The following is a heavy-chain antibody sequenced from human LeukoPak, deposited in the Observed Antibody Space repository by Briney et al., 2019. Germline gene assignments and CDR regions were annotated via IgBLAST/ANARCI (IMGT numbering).Heavy chain of an antibody. D-gene: IGHD2-15*01. CDR2: LYHPDST. CDR3: ARGPRYCSGGSCDYYYYYYMDV. CDR1: GYPINNAYY. Sequence: PSETLSLTCTVSGYPINNAYYWVWIRQPPGRGLEWIGSLYHPDSTYYNPSLKSRVTISVDTSKNQFSLKLSSVTAADTAVYYCARGPRYCSGGSCDYYYYYYMDVWGKGTTVTVSS. J-gene: IGHJ6*03. V-gene: IGHV4-38-2*02.